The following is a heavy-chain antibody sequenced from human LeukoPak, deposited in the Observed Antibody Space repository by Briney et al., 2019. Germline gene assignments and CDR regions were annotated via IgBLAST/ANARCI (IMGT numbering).Heavy chain of an antibody. CDR1: GFTFSSYA. V-gene: IGHV3-23*01. D-gene: IGHD3-22*01. J-gene: IGHJ4*02. Sequence: GGSLRLSCAASGFTFSSYAMSWVRQAPGKGLEWVSAISGSGGSTYYADSVKGRFTISRDNSKNTLYLQMSSLRAEDTAVYYCAKGRGDYYDSSGYQAHFDYWGQGTLVTVSS. CDR2: ISGSGGST. CDR3: AKGRGDYYDSSGYQAHFDY.